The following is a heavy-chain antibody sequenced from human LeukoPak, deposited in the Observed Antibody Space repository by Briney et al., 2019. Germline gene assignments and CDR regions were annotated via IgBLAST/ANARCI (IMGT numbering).Heavy chain of an antibody. V-gene: IGHV3-48*01. CDR1: GFTFSGYS. CDR3: ARDPYGDYDVGDV. D-gene: IGHD4-17*01. CDR2: ISTRSSTI. J-gene: IGHJ6*04. Sequence: PGGSLRLSCAASGFTFSGYSMNWVRQAPGKGLEWVSYISTRSSTIYYADSVKGRFTISRDNAKNSLYLKMNSLRAEDTAVYYCARDPYGDYDVGDVWGKGTTVTVSS.